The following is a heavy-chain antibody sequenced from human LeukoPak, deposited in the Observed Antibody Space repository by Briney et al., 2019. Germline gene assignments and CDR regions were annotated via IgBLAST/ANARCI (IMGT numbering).Heavy chain of an antibody. V-gene: IGHV5-51*01. Sequence: GESLKISCQGSGYDFSAHCVGWVRQMPGKGREGMGIIIPGGANTRYSPSFQGQVTISAEKAISTAYLHWSSLEASDTATYYCARHNGKARFSSSWYDNGMDVWGQGTTVTVSS. CDR1: GYDFSAHC. CDR2: IIPGGANT. J-gene: IGHJ6*02. CDR3: ARHNGKARFSSSWYDNGMDV. D-gene: IGHD6-13*01.